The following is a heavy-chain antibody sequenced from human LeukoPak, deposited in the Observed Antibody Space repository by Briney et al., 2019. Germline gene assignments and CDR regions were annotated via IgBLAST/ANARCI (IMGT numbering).Heavy chain of an antibody. CDR2: FYSGGST. Sequence: SETLSLTCTVSGGSISSYYWSWIRQPAGKGLEWIGRFYSGGSTDYNPSLKSRVTMSVDTSKNQFSLQLSSVTAADTAVYYCARVYSGYDLPGSLANYYFDYWGQGTLATVSS. CDR3: ARVYSGYDLPGSLANYYFDY. D-gene: IGHD5-12*01. V-gene: IGHV4-4*07. J-gene: IGHJ4*02. CDR1: GGSISSYY.